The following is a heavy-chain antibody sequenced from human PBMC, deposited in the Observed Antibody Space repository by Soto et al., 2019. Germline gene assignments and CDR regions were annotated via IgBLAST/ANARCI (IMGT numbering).Heavy chain of an antibody. CDR3: AHSRDYSYHGWCDS. Sequence: SETRSRTCSVSGGCIRTSPFYWAWIRQPPGRGLEWSGRVYYSGSTYRNPSRKCRASRVVATSKNQFSLRLSSVTAADTATYYCAHSRDYSYHGWCDSWGEGAPVTVSS. CDR1: GGCIRTSPFY. V-gene: IGHV4-39*01. CDR2: VYYSGST. J-gene: IGHJ5*01. D-gene: IGHD4-4*01.